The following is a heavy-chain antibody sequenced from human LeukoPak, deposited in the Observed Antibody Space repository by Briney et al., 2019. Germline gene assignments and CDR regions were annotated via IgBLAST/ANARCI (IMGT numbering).Heavy chain of an antibody. CDR2: ISGSGGST. CDR3: ARRYCSSTSCPPRGKHFQH. CDR1: GFTFSSYA. Sequence: PGGSLRLSCAASGFTFSSYAMSWVRQAPGKGLEWVSAISGSGGSTYYADSVKGRFTISRDNSKNTLYLQMNSLRAEDTAVYYCARRYCSSTSCPPRGKHFQHWGQGTLVTVSS. D-gene: IGHD2-2*01. V-gene: IGHV3-23*01. J-gene: IGHJ1*01.